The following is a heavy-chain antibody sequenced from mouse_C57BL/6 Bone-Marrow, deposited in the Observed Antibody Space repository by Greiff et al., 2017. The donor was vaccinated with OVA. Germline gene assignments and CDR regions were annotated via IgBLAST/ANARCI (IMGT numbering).Heavy chain of an antibody. V-gene: IGHV1-26*01. CDR1: GYTFTDYY. J-gene: IGHJ3*01. Sequence: VQLQQSGPELVKPGASVKISCKASGYTFTDYYMNWVKQSHGKSLEWIGDINPNNGGTSYNQKFKGKATLTVDKSSSTAYMELRSLTSEDSAVYYCARGYSGFAYWGQGTLVTVSA. D-gene: IGHD2-12*01. CDR2: INPNNGGT. CDR3: ARGYSGFAY.